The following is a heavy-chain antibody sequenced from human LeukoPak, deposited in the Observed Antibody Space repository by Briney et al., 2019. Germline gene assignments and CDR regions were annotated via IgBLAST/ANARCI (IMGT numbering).Heavy chain of an antibody. CDR2: IYYSGST. CDR3: ARDPSSSGWPYYYYYGMDV. V-gene: IGHV4-59*12. CDR1: GGSISRYY. D-gene: IGHD6-19*01. Sequence: SETLSLTCTVSGGSISRYYWSWIRQPPGGGLEWIGYIYYSGSTNYNPSLKSRVSISIDTSKNQFSLKLSSVTAADTAVYYCARDPSSSGWPYYYYYGMDVWGQGTTVTVSS. J-gene: IGHJ6*02.